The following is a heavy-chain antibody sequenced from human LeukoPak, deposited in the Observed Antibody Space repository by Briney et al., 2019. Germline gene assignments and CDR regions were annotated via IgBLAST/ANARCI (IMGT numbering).Heavy chain of an antibody. J-gene: IGHJ4*02. CDR1: GFTFSSYW. D-gene: IGHD2/OR15-2a*01. V-gene: IGHV3-74*01. CDR3: ARGKNRPVFDY. Sequence: GGPLRLSCAASGFTFSSYWMHWVRQAPGKGLVWVSRINSDGSSTSYADSVKGRFTISRDNSKNTLYLQMNSLRAEDTAVYYCARGKNRPVFDYWGQGTLVTVSP. CDR2: INSDGSST.